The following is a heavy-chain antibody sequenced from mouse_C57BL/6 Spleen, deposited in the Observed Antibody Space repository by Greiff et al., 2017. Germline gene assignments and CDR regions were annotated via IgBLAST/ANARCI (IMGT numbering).Heavy chain of an antibody. CDR1: GYTFTSYW. Sequence: VQLQQPGAELVKPGASVKVSCKASGYTFTSYWMHWVKQRPGQGLEWIGRIHPSDSDTNYNQKFKGKATLTVDKSSSPAYMQLSSLTSEDSAFYYCASITTVVSYYFDFWGQGTTLTVSS. V-gene: IGHV1-74*01. CDR3: ASITTVVSYYFDF. J-gene: IGHJ2*01. D-gene: IGHD1-1*01. CDR2: IHPSDSDT.